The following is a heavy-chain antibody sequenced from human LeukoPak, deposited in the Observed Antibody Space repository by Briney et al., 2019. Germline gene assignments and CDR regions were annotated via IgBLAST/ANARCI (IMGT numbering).Heavy chain of an antibody. V-gene: IGHV3-23*01. CDR2: IIASSGST. CDR1: GFTFNNYA. CDR3: AKGGYDFVEIAYFDF. D-gene: IGHD5-12*01. Sequence: PGGSLRLSCAASGFTFNNYAMNWARQAPGKGLEWVSLIIASSGSTFYADSVKGRFTISRDNSKDTLYLQMNSLSAEDTAVYYCAKGGYDFVEIAYFDFWGQGTLVTVSS. J-gene: IGHJ4*02.